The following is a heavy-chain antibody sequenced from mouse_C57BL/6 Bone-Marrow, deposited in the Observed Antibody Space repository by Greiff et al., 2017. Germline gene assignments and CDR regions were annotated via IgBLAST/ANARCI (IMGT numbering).Heavy chain of an antibody. V-gene: IGHV1-62-2*01. CDR1: GYTFTEYT. CDR3: ARHDYGNYAMDY. D-gene: IGHD1-1*02. Sequence: QVQLQQSGAELVKPGASVKLSCTASGYTFTEYTIHWVKQRSGQGLEWIGWFYPGSGSIKYTEKFKDKATLTADTSSSTDYMELSRLTVEDAAVYCCARHDYGNYAMDYWGQGTSVTVSS. J-gene: IGHJ4*01. CDR2: FYPGSGSI.